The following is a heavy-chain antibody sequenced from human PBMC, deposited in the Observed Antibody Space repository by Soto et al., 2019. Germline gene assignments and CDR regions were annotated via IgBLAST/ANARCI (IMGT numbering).Heavy chain of an antibody. CDR2: VSGSGGST. CDR3: AKVRDGYTDY. D-gene: IGHD5-12*01. J-gene: IGHJ4*02. V-gene: IGHV3-23*01. Sequence: EVQLLESGGGLVQPGGSLRLTCAASGFTFSSYAMSWVRQAPGKGLEWVSIVSGSGGSTYYADSVKGRFTISRDNSKNTLYLQVNSLRAEDTAVYYCAKVRDGYTDYWGQGTLLTVSS. CDR1: GFTFSSYA.